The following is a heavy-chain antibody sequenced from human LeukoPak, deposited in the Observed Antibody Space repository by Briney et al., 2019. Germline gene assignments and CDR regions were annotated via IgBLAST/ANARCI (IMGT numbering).Heavy chain of an antibody. V-gene: IGHV3-30*04. Sequence: PGGSLRLSCAASGFTFSSYAMHWVRQAPGKGLEWVAVMSYDGSNKYYADSVKGRFTISRDNSKNTLYLQMNSLRAEDTAVYYCARDGMVYYYYYYYMDVWGKGTTVTVSS. D-gene: IGHD3-10*01. CDR1: GFTFSSYA. CDR3: ARDGMVYYYYYYYMDV. CDR2: MSYDGSNK. J-gene: IGHJ6*03.